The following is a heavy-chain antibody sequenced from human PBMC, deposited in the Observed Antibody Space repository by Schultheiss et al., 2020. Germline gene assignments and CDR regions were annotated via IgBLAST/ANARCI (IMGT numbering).Heavy chain of an antibody. Sequence: SQTLSLTCAVSGGSISSGGYSWSWIRQPPGKGLEWIGEINHSGSTNYNPSLKSRVTISVDTSKNQFSLKLSSVTAADTAVYYCARVNLVYYDFWSGPIDYWGQGTLVNVSS. CDR2: INHSGST. D-gene: IGHD3-3*01. V-gene: IGHV4-30-2*01. J-gene: IGHJ4*02. CDR3: ARVNLVYYDFWSGPIDY. CDR1: GGSISSGGYS.